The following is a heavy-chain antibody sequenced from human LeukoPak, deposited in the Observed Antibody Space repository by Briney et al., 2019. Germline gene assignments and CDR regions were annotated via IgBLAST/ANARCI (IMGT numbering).Heavy chain of an antibody. CDR2: IRMTGGST. D-gene: IGHD3-16*01. CDR1: RVSFISNT. CDR3: AKVGGITRPYFDY. J-gene: IGHJ4*02. Sequence: PGGSLRLSCAAPRVSFISNTMRAVRQAPGKGLEWVSTIRMTGGSTYYADSVKGRFTISRDNSKNTLHLQMNSLRAEDTVVYYCAKVGGITRPYFDYWGQGTLVTVSS. V-gene: IGHV3-23*01.